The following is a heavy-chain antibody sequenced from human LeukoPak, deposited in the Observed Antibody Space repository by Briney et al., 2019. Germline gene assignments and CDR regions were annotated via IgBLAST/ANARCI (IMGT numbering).Heavy chain of an antibody. CDR1: GYTFTSYY. D-gene: IGHD6-13*01. CDR3: ARSQYSITWGAYYYYYLDV. J-gene: IGHJ6*03. Sequence: GASVKVSCKASGYTFTSYYMHWVRQAPGQGLEWMGWIIPHSGGTNYAQKFQGRVTMTRDTSISTAYMELSRLRSDDTAVYYCARSQYSITWGAYYYYYLDVWGRGTTVTISS. CDR2: IIPHSGGT. V-gene: IGHV1-2*02.